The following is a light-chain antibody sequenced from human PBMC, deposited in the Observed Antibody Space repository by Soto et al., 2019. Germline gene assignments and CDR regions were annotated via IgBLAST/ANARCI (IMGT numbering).Light chain of an antibody. J-gene: IGKJ2*01. CDR2: GAS. CDR3: QQYDNSPPYT. V-gene: IGKV3-20*01. Sequence: EIVLTQSPGTLSLSPGERATLSCRASQSVSSSYLAWYQQKPGQAPRLLIYGASSRATGIPDRFSGSGSGTDFTLTISRREPEDFAVYYCQQYDNSPPYTFGQGTKLEIK. CDR1: QSVSSSY.